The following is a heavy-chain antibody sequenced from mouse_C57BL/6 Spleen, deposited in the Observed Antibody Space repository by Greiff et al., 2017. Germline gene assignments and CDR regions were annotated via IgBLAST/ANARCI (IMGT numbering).Heavy chain of an antibody. CDR3: ARPPLYYDYDGNYCDY. D-gene: IGHD2-4*01. V-gene: IGHV5-17*01. CDR2: ISSGSSTI. Sequence: EVMLVESGGGLVKPGGSLKLSCEASGFTFSDYGMHWVRQAPETGLEWVAYISSGSSTIYYADTVTGRFTISRSNARNTLFLQMTSLRSEDTAMYYCARPPLYYDYDGNYCDYWGQGTTLTVSS. J-gene: IGHJ2*01. CDR1: GFTFSDYG.